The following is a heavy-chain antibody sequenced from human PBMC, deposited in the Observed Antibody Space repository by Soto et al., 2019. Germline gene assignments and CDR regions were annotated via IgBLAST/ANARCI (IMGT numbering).Heavy chain of an antibody. CDR2: ISKTGNT. CDR1: RGSGRSDNYY. V-gene: IGHV4-61*03. J-gene: IGHJ4*02. CDR3: ARADYGDAIYYFDY. D-gene: IGHD4-17*01. Sequence: SETLSLTCTVSRGSGRSDNYYWTWIRQTPVKGLEWLGFISKTGNTKYNPSLKSRVTISLDTSKNHFSLRLTSVTAADTAVYYCARADYGDAIYYFDYWGQGTLVTVSS.